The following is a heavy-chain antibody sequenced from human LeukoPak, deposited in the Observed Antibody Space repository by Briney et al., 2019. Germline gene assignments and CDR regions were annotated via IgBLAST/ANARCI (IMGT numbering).Heavy chain of an antibody. CDR3: AKAGYYGSGSYSIDY. CDR2: ISYDGSNK. D-gene: IGHD3-10*01. Sequence: GGSLRLSCAASGFTFSSYGMHWVRQAPGKGLEWVAVISYDGSNKYYADSVKGRFTISRDNSKNTLYLQMNSLRAEDTAVYYCAKAGYYGSGSYSIDYLGQGTLVTVSS. J-gene: IGHJ4*02. V-gene: IGHV3-30*18. CDR1: GFTFSSYG.